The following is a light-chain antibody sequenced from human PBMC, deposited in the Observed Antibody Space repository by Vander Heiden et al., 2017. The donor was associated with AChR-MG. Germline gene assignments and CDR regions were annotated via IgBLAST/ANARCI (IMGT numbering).Light chain of an antibody. V-gene: IGKV3-20*01. CDR3: QQYGSSQFT. Sequence: EIVLTQPPGTLSLSPGERATLPCRASQSVSSIYLAWYQQKPGQAPRLLIYGASSRATGIPDRFSGSGSGTDFTLTINRLEPEDFAVYYCQQYGSSQFTFGPGTKVDIK. CDR2: GAS. J-gene: IGKJ3*01. CDR1: QSVSSIY.